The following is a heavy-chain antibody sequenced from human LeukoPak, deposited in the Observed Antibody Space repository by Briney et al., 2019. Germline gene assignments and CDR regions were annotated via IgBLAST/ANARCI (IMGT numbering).Heavy chain of an antibody. CDR1: GGSISSYY. Sequence: SETLSLTCTVSGGSISSYYWSWIRQPPGKGLEWIGYIYYSGSTNYNPSLKSRVTISVDTSKNQFSLKLSSVTAADTVVYYCARDSYTGNYFEDTFDIWGQGTMVTVSS. CDR3: ARDSYTGNYFEDTFDI. CDR2: IYYSGST. D-gene: IGHD1-26*01. V-gene: IGHV4-59*01. J-gene: IGHJ3*02.